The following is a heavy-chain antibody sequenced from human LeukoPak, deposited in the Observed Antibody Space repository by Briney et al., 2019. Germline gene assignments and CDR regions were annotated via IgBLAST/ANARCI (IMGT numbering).Heavy chain of an antibody. CDR3: ARGASPWYFDL. V-gene: IGHV4-39*07. Sequence: SETLSLTCTVSGGSISSSSYYWGWIRQPPGKGLEWIGSIYYSGSTYYNPSLKSRVTISVDTSKNQFSLKLSSVTAADTAVYYCARGASPWYFDLWGRGTQVAVSS. CDR2: IYYSGST. CDR1: GGSISSSSYY. J-gene: IGHJ2*01.